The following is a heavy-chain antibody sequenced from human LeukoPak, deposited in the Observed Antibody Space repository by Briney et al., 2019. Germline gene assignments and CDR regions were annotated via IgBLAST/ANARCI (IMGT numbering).Heavy chain of an antibody. V-gene: IGHV3-53*01. Sequence: PGGSLRLSCAASGFTVSSNYMSWVRQAPGKGLEWVSVIYSGGSTYYADSVKGRFTISRDNSKNTLYLQMNSLSAEDTAVYYCGVSSSWFLFDYWGQGTLVTVPS. CDR3: GVSSSWFLFDY. D-gene: IGHD6-13*01. CDR1: GFTVSSNY. CDR2: IYSGGST. J-gene: IGHJ4*02.